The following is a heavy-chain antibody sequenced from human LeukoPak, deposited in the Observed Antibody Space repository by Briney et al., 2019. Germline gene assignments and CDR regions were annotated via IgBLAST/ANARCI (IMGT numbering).Heavy chain of an antibody. Sequence: GASVNVSCKVSGYTLTELCMHLVRQAPGKGLEWMGGFDPEDGETIYSQKFQGRVTMTEDTSTDTAYMDLSSLRSEDTAVYYCATDNGYRYYFDYWGQGTLVTVSS. CDR1: GYTLTELC. D-gene: IGHD5-18*01. CDR3: ATDNGYRYYFDY. V-gene: IGHV1-24*01. CDR2: FDPEDGET. J-gene: IGHJ4*02.